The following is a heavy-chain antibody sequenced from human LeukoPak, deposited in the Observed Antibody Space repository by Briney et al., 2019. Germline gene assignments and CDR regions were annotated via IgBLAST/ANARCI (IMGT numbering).Heavy chain of an antibody. Sequence: GGSLRLSCAASGFTFSSYEMNWVRQAPGQGLEWVSYISSSGSTTYYADSVKGRFTISRDNAKNSLYLQMNSLRAEDTAVYYCAREGNSGWQRDDAFDIWGQGTMVTVSS. D-gene: IGHD6-19*01. J-gene: IGHJ3*02. V-gene: IGHV3-48*03. CDR2: ISSSGSTT. CDR3: AREGNSGWQRDDAFDI. CDR1: GFTFSSYE.